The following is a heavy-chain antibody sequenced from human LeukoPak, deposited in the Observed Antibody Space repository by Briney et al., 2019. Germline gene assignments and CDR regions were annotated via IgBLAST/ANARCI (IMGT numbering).Heavy chain of an antibody. V-gene: IGHV4-30-4*01. CDR2: IYYSGST. Sequence: PSETLSLTCTVSGVSISSGDYYWSWIRQPPGKGLEWIGYIYYSGSTYYNPSLKSRVTISVDTSKNQFSLKLSSVTAADTAVYYCAREADCTNGVCAVDYWGQGTLVTVSS. CDR3: AREADCTNGVCAVDY. J-gene: IGHJ4*02. D-gene: IGHD2-8*01. CDR1: GVSISSGDYY.